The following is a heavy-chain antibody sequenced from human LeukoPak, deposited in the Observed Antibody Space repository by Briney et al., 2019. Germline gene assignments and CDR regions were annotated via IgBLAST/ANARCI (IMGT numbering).Heavy chain of an antibody. D-gene: IGHD1-7*01. V-gene: IGHV4-34*01. CDR3: ARRWNYGRNYYIDV. J-gene: IGHJ6*03. CDR2: INDSGTI. Sequence: SETLSLTCAVYGGSFSHYYWSWIRQSPGMGLEWIGEINDSGTINYNPSLMSRVTISVDKSKNQFSLKLSSATAADTAVYYCARRWNYGRNYYIDVWGKGATVSVSS. CDR1: GGSFSHYY.